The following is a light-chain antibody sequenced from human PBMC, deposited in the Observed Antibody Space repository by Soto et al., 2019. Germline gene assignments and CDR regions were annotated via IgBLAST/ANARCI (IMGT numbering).Light chain of an antibody. Sequence: QSVLTQPPSTSGTPGQRVTISCSGSSSNIGTNSVNWYQQLPGTAPKLLIYNSNQRPSGVPDRFSGPKSGTSASLAISGLQSEDEADYYCATWDDSLNGPVFGGGTKLTVL. CDR3: ATWDDSLNGPV. CDR2: NSN. V-gene: IGLV1-44*01. CDR1: SSNIGTNS. J-gene: IGLJ2*01.